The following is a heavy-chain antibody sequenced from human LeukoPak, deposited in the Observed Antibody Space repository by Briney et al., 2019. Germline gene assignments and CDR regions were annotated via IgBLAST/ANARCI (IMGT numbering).Heavy chain of an antibody. CDR2: ISGSGDRT. Sequence: GGSLRLSCAASGFTFSNYAMSWVRQAPGKGLEWISAISGSGDRTYYADSVKGRFTISRDNSKNTLYLQMNSLRAEDTAVYYCAKARSGSYYYYGMDVWGQGTTVTVSS. V-gene: IGHV3-23*01. CDR1: GFTFSNYA. D-gene: IGHD3-10*01. CDR3: AKARSGSYYYYGMDV. J-gene: IGHJ6*02.